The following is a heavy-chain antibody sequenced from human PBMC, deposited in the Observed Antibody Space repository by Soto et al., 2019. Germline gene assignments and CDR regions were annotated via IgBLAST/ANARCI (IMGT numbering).Heavy chain of an antibody. CDR3: ARAWFGDFVYYFAH. CDR1: GYTFTNYA. CDR2: ISAYNGNT. V-gene: IGHV1-18*01. Sequence: ASVKVSCKASGYTFTNYAISWVRQAPGQGLEWMGWISAYNGNTNYAQKLQGRVTMTTDTSTSSASMELRSLRSDDTAVYYCARAWFGDFVYYFAHWGQGTLVTVSS. J-gene: IGHJ4*02. D-gene: IGHD3-10*01.